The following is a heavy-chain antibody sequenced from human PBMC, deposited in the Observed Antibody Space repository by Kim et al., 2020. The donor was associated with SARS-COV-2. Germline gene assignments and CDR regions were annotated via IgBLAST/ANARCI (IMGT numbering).Heavy chain of an antibody. CDR3: AASDYCDGGACYPEH. J-gene: IGHJ4*02. CDR1: GGSISSYY. D-gene: IGHD2-8*02. Sequence: SETLSLTCTVSGGSISSYYWSWIRQSPGKRLEAIGYIYYSGNVNYNPTLETRATISVDVSKRQFYLKLTSVTVADTAVYFCAASDYCDGGACYPEHWGQGVLVTVSS. CDR2: IYYSGNV. V-gene: IGHV4-59*08.